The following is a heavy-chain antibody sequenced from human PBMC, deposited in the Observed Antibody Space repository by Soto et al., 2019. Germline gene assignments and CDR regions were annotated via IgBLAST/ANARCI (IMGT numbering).Heavy chain of an antibody. CDR1: GYTFTSYG. Sequence: QVQLVQSGAEVKKPGASVKVSCKASGYTFTSYGISWVRQAPGQGLEWMGWISAYNGNTNYAQKLQVRVTMTTETPTSTAYMELRCLRSDDTAVYYCARVQSTSRGSSGYFYVDYWGQGTLVTVSS. CDR3: ARVQSTSRGSSGYFYVDY. CDR2: ISAYNGNT. D-gene: IGHD3-22*01. V-gene: IGHV1-18*01. J-gene: IGHJ4*02.